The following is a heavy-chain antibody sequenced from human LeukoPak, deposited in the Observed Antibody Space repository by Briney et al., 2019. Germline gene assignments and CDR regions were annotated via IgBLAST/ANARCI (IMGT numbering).Heavy chain of an antibody. V-gene: IGHV3-33*01. Sequence: PGGSLRLSCAASGFTFSSYGMHWVRQAPGKGLEWVAVIWYDGSNKYYADSVKGRFTISRDNSKNTLYLQMNSLRAEDTAVYHCARQMTPDAFDIWGQGTMVTVSS. J-gene: IGHJ3*02. D-gene: IGHD2-15*01. CDR3: ARQMTPDAFDI. CDR2: IWYDGSNK. CDR1: GFTFSSYG.